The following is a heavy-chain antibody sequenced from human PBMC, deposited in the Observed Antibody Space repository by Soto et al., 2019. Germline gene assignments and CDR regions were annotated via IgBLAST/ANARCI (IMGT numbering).Heavy chain of an antibody. D-gene: IGHD2-15*01. J-gene: IGHJ5*01. Sequence: SETLSLTCIVSGGSISTSNYYWAWIRQPPGKALEYIGYIYKSTTTYYNPSFESRVAISLDTSKSQFSLTVTSVTAADTAVYFCARGRYCLTGRCFPNWFDSWGQGTLVTVSS. V-gene: IGHV4-30-4*08. CDR2: IYKSTTT. CDR1: GGSISTSNYY. CDR3: ARGRYCLTGRCFPNWFDS.